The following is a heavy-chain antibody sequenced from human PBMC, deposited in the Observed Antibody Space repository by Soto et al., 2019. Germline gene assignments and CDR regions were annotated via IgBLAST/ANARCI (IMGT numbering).Heavy chain of an antibody. CDR1: GDSVSSNSAA. CDR2: TYYGSKWYN. D-gene: IGHD4-17*01. J-gene: IGHJ4*02. CDR3: ARGKSDYGYLFDY. Sequence: PSETLSLTCAISGDSVSSNSAAWNWIRQSPSRGLEWLGRTYYGSKWYNDYAISVKSRININADTSKNQFSLQLSSVTPEDTAVYYCARGKSDYGYLFDYWGQGTLVTVSS. V-gene: IGHV6-1*01.